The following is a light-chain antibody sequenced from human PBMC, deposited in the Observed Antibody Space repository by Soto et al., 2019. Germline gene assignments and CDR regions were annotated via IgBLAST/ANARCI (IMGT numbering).Light chain of an antibody. CDR1: SSDVGGYNY. CDR3: SSYTNINTRACV. CDR2: EVN. Sequence: QSALTQPASVSGSLGQSITISCTGTSSDVGGYNYVSWYQQYPGQVPKLVIYEVNNRPSGVSIRFSGSKSGNTAFLTISGLQAEDEAEYYCSSYTNINTRACVFGTGTKLTVL. J-gene: IGLJ1*01. V-gene: IGLV2-14*01.